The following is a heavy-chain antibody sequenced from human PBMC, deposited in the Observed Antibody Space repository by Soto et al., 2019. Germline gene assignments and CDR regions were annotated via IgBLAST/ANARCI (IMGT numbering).Heavy chain of an antibody. D-gene: IGHD6-19*01. CDR3: AKRFHSSGWDSSAFDI. Sequence: SLRLSCAASGFTFSSYGMHWVRQAPGKGLEWVAVISYDGSNKYYADSVKGRFTISRDNSKNTLYLQMNSLRAEDTAVYYCAKRFHSSGWDSSAFDIWGQGTMVTVSS. CDR2: ISYDGSNK. CDR1: GFTFSSYG. J-gene: IGHJ3*02. V-gene: IGHV3-30*18.